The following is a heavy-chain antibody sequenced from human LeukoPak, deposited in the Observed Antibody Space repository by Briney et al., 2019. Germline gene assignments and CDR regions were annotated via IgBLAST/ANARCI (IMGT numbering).Heavy chain of an antibody. CDR3: ARGRLQQLALFDY. V-gene: IGHV1-69*05. CDR2: IIPTFGTA. CDR1: GGTFSSYA. D-gene: IGHD6-13*01. J-gene: IGHJ4*02. Sequence: ASVKVFCKASGGTFSSYAISWVRQAPGQGLEWMGGIIPTFGTANYAQKFQGRVTTTTDESTSTAYMELSSLRSEDTAVYYCARGRLQQLALFDYWGQGTLVTVSS.